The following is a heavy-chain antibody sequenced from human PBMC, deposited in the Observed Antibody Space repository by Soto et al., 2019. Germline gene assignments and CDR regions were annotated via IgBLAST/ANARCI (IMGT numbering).Heavy chain of an antibody. V-gene: IGHV4-59*01. J-gene: IGHJ6*03. Sequence: LETLSLTCTVSGGSISSYYWSWIRQPPGKGLEWIGYIYYSGSTNYNPSLKSRVTISVDTSKNQFSLKLSSVTAADTAVYYCARNNFSWSYYYYYMDVWGKGTTVTVSS. CDR1: GGSISSYY. CDR2: IYYSGST. D-gene: IGHD6-13*01. CDR3: ARNNFSWSYYYYYMDV.